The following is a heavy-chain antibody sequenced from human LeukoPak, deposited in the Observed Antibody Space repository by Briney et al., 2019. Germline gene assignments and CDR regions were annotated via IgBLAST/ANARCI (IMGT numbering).Heavy chain of an antibody. V-gene: IGHV3-30-3*01. CDR2: ISYDGSNK. CDR1: GFTFSSYA. Sequence: PGGSLSLSCAASGFTFSSYAMHWVRQAPGKGLEWVAVISYDGSNKYYADSVKGRFTISRDNSKNTLYLQMNSLSAEDTAVYYCARVAQWLAGYYYYGMDVWGQGTTVTVSS. J-gene: IGHJ6*02. CDR3: ARVAQWLAGYYYYGMDV. D-gene: IGHD6-19*01.